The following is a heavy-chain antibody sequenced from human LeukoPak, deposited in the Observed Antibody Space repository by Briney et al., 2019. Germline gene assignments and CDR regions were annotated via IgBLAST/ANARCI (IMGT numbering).Heavy chain of an antibody. CDR1: GFTFSDYS. CDR3: ARSAGDY. V-gene: IGHV3-21*01. J-gene: IGHJ4*02. CDR2: ISGSSSCI. Sequence: GGSLRLSCAASGFTFSDYSMSWIRQAPGKGLEWVSAISGSSSCIYYADSVKGRFTISRDNAKNSLYLQMNSLRAEDTAVYYGARSAGDYWGQGTLVTVSS.